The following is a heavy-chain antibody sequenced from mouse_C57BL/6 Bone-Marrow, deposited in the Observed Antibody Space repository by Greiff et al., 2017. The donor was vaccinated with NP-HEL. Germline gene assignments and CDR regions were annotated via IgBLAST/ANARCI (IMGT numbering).Heavy chain of an antibody. CDR2: INYDGSST. Sequence: EVKLVESEGGLVQPGSSMKLSCTASGFTFSDYYMAWVRQVPDKGLEWVANINYDGSSTYYLDSLHSRFIISRDNAKNILYLQMRSVKSEETATYYCAREGGGWYFDVWGTGTTVTVSS. CDR1: GFTFSDYY. CDR3: AREGGGWYFDV. V-gene: IGHV5-16*01. J-gene: IGHJ1*03.